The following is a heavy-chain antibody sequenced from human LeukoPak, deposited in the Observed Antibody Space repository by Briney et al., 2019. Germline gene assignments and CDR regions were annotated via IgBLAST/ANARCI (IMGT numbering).Heavy chain of an antibody. Sequence: EASVKVSCKASGYTFTGYYMHWVRQAPGQGLEWMGWINPNSGGTNYAQKFQGRVTMTRDTSISTAYMELSRLRSDDTAVYYCARVPPYYYDSSGYAYFDYWGQGTLVTVSS. J-gene: IGHJ4*02. D-gene: IGHD3-22*01. CDR3: ARVPPYYYDSSGYAYFDY. CDR2: INPNSGGT. CDR1: GYTFTGYY. V-gene: IGHV1-2*02.